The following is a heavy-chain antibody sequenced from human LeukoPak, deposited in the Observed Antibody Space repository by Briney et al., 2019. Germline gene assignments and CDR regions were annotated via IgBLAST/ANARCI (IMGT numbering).Heavy chain of an antibody. J-gene: IGHJ4*02. V-gene: IGHV4-39*07. Sequence: SETLSLTCTVSGGSVSSSSHYWAWIRQPPGKGLEWIGSINYSGSTYYNPSLKSRITISVDTSKNQFSLKLSSVTAADTAVYYCVREHSSSADYWGQGTLITVSS. CDR3: VREHSSSADY. CDR1: GGSVSSSSHY. CDR2: INYSGST. D-gene: IGHD6-6*01.